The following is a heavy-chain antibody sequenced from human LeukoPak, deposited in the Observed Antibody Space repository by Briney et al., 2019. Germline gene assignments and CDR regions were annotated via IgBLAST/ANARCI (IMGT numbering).Heavy chain of an antibody. V-gene: IGHV3-30*03. J-gene: IGHJ4*02. CDR1: GFTFSSYS. CDR3: ARDAPDYDILTGYSYYFDY. Sequence: PGGSLRLSCAASGFTFSSYSMNWVRQAPGKGLEWVAVISYDGSNKYYADSVKGRFTISRDNSKNTLYLQMNSLRAEDTAVYYCARDAPDYDILTGYSYYFDYWGQGTLVTVSS. D-gene: IGHD3-9*01. CDR2: ISYDGSNK.